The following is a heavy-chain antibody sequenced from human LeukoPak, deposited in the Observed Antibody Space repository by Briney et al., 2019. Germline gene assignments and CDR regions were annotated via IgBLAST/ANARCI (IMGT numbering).Heavy chain of an antibody. Sequence: PGGSLGLSCAASGFTFSGYWMSWVRQAPGKGLEWVANIKQNGSETFYADSVRGRFTISRDNAKNSQYLQMNSLRVEDTAVYYCARWANSIDYWGQGALVTVSS. CDR1: GFTFSGYW. J-gene: IGHJ4*02. D-gene: IGHD5-18*01. V-gene: IGHV3-7*01. CDR3: ARWANSIDY. CDR2: IKQNGSET.